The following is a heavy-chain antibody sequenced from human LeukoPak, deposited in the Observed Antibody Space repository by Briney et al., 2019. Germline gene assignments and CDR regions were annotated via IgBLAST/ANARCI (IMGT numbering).Heavy chain of an antibody. J-gene: IGHJ4*02. CDR2: ISSSSSYI. CDR3: ATTWGMATKIDY. D-gene: IGHD5-24*01. CDR1: GFTFSSYS. V-gene: IGHV3-21*01. Sequence: RSGGSLRLSCAASGFTFSSYSMNWVSQAPGKGLEWVSSISSSSSYIYYADSVKGRFTISRDNAKNSLYLQMNSLRAEDTAVYYCATTWGMATKIDYWGQGTLVTVSS.